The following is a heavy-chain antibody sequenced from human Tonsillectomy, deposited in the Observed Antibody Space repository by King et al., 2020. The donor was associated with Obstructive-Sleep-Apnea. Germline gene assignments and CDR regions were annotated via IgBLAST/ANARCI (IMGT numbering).Heavy chain of an antibody. CDR1: GGSISSYY. D-gene: IGHD6-13*01. Sequence: QLQESGPGLGKPSETLSLTCTVSGGSISSYYWSWIRQPPGKGLEWIGYIYYSGSTTYNPSPKSRVTISVDTSKNQFSLKLSSVTVTDTAVYYCARQLQQLGPFYYWGQGILVTVSS. V-gene: IGHV4-59*08. CDR3: ARQLQQLGPFYY. CDR2: IYYSGST. J-gene: IGHJ4*02.